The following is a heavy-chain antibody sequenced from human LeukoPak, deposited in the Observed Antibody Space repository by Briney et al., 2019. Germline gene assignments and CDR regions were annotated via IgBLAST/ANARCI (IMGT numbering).Heavy chain of an antibody. CDR2: FDPEDGET. D-gene: IGHD3-10*01. J-gene: IGHJ4*02. V-gene: IGHV1-24*01. Sequence: SVKVSCKVSGYTLTELSMHWVRQAPGKGPEWMGGFDPEDGETIYAQKFQGRVTMTEDTSTDTAYMELSSLRSEDTAVYYCATGFTFGETSIDYWGQGTLVTVSS. CDR3: ATGFTFGETSIDY. CDR1: GYTLTELS.